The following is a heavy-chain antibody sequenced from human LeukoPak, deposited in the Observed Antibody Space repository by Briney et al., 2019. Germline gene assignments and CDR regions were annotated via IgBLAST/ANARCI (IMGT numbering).Heavy chain of an antibody. J-gene: IGHJ5*02. Sequence: PSETLSLTCTVSGGSISSSSYYWGWIRQPPGKGLEWIGSIYYSGSTYYNPSLKSRVTISVDTSKNQFSLKLSSVTAADTVVYYCARLPQGPVDWFDPWGQGTLVTVSS. V-gene: IGHV4-39*01. CDR1: GGSISSSSYY. CDR2: IYYSGST. CDR3: ARLPQGPVDWFDP.